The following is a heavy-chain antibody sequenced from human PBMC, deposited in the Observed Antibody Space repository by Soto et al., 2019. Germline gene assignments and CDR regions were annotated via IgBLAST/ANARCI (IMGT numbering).Heavy chain of an antibody. D-gene: IGHD3-3*01. CDR2: ISAYNGNT. V-gene: IGHV1-18*01. CDR3: ATRKLETYYDFWSGYYNFDY. J-gene: IGHJ4*02. CDR1: GYTFTSYG. Sequence: ASVKVSSKASGYTFTSYGISWVRQAPGQGLEWMGWISAYNGNTNYAQKLQGRVTMTTDTSTSTAYMELRSLRSDDTAVYYCATRKLETYYDFWSGYYNFDYWGQGTLVTVSS.